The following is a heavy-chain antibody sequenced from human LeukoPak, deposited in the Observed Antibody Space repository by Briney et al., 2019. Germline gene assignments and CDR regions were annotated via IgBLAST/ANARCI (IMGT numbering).Heavy chain of an antibody. V-gene: IGHV3-74*01. CDR1: GFTFSSYW. D-gene: IGHD3-22*01. Sequence: GGSLRLSCAASGFTFSSYWMHWVRQAPGKGLVWVSRISDGGSTTTYADSVKGRFTISRDNAKNTLYLHMNGLRAEDTAVYYCSRSAYYDGSGNYYDYWGQGTLVTVSS. CDR2: ISDGGSTT. CDR3: SRSAYYDGSGNYYDY. J-gene: IGHJ4*02.